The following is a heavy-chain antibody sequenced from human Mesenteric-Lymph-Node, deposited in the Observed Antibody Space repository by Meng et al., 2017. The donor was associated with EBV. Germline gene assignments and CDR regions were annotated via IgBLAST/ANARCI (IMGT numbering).Heavy chain of an antibody. Sequence: QVQLQQWGAGLLKPSETPSLTCTVSGDSISSSSHYWGWIRQPPGKGLEWIGSIYHSGSTYYNPSLKSGVTISVDTSKNQFSLKLSSVTVADTAVYYCARGEGGVDTAMVNEFDTWGQGTLVTVAS. J-gene: IGHJ5*02. CDR1: GDSISSSSHY. CDR3: ARGEGGVDTAMVNEFDT. D-gene: IGHD5-18*01. CDR2: IYHSGST. V-gene: IGHV4-39*07.